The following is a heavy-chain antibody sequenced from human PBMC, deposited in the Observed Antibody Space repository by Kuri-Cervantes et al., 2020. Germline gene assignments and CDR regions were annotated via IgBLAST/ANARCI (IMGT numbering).Heavy chain of an antibody. J-gene: IGHJ5*02. CDR3: ARDELAARPGWFDP. V-gene: IGHV1-18*01. CDR2: ISVYHGNT. CDR1: GHTFITYG. D-gene: IGHD6-6*01. Sequence: ASVKVSCKASGHTFITYGISWFRQAPGRGLEWLGWISVYHGNTNYAQRFRNRITMTTDTSTSTAYMELGSLRSDDTAVYYCARDELAARPGWFDPWGQGTLVTVSS.